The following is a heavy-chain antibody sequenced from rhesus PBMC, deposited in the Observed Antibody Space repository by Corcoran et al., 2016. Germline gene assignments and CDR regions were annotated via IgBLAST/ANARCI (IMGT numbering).Heavy chain of an antibody. CDR1: VFSISSGYG. J-gene: IGHJ4*01. CDR2: ISYSGSS. D-gene: IGHD2-21*01. Sequence: QVQLQESGPGLVKPSETLSLTCAVSVFSISSGYGWSCSRQPQGKGREWIVYISYSGSSYYTPSFKSRVTISIDTSKNQFSLKLSSVTAADTAVYYCARDRVVVGDFDYWGQGVLVTVSS. CDR3: ARDRVVVGDFDY. V-gene: IGHV4-122*02.